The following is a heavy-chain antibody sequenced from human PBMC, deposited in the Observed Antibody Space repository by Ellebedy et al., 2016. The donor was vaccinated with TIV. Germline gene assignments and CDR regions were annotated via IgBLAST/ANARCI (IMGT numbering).Heavy chain of an antibody. CDR1: GFTFGDYA. V-gene: IGHV3-49*04. Sequence: GGSLRLSXTASGFTFGDYAMSWVRQAPGKGLEWVSFIRSKACGGTTEYAASVKGRFTISRDDSKSIAYLQMNGLKAEDTAVYYCTRDLTTLAAAGTGIYYYTMDVWGQGTTVTVSS. CDR3: TRDLTTLAAAGTGIYYYTMDV. J-gene: IGHJ6*02. D-gene: IGHD6-13*01. CDR2: IRSKACGGTT.